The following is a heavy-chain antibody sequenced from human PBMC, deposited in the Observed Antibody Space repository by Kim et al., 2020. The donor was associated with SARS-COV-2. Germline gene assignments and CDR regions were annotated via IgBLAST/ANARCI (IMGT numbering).Heavy chain of an antibody. J-gene: IGHJ4*02. V-gene: IGHV3-48*02. CDR1: GFTFSTHS. Sequence: GGSLRLSCAASGFTFSTHSMAWIRQAPGKGLEWVSFISASARTIYDADSVKGRFTISRDNAHNALYLQMTGLRDEDTAVYYCARQKYYGDNPPFDLWGQGIVVSVSS. D-gene: IGHD4-17*01. CDR3: ARQKYYGDNPPFDL. CDR2: ISASARTI.